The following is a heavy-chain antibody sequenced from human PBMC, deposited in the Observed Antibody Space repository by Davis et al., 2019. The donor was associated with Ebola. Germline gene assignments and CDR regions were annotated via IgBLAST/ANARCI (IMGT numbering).Heavy chain of an antibody. CDR1: GGSISSGDYY. CDR2: IYYSGST. CDR3: ARRDGSSGWYNYYGMDV. V-gene: IGHV4-30-4*02. J-gene: IGHJ6*02. Sequence: MPSETLSLTCTVSGGSISSGDYYWSRIRQPPGKGLEWIGYIYYSGSTYYNPSPKSRVTISVDTSKNQFSLKLSSVTAADTAVYYCARRDGSSGWYNYYGMDVWGQGTTVTVSS. D-gene: IGHD6-19*01.